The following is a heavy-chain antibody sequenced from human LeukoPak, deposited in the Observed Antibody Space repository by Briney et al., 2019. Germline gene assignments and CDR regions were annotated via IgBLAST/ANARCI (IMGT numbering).Heavy chain of an antibody. Sequence: ASVKVSCKASGGTFSSYAISWVRQAPGQGLEWMGRIIPIFGTANYAQKFQGRVTITTDESTSTAYMELSSLRSEDTAVYYRAREGYSSSWYIGKRYPMSDCWGQGTLVTVSS. CDR2: IIPIFGTA. J-gene: IGHJ4*02. CDR1: GGTFSSYA. V-gene: IGHV1-69*05. CDR3: AREGYSSSWYIGKRYPMSDC. D-gene: IGHD6-13*01.